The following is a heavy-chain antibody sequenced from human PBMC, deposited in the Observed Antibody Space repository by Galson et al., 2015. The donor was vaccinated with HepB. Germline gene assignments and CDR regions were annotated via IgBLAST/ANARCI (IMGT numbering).Heavy chain of an antibody. Sequence: SVTVSCKASGSTFTSYNMHWLRRAPGQSLEWMGWTNTGHGHTKYSQKFQGRVTITRDTSASTAYMEPIRLRSEDTAVYYGARAPGISFGELLQPLTFWGLGTLVTVSS. J-gene: IGHJ4*02. CDR3: ARAPGISFGELLQPLTF. V-gene: IGHV1-3*04. D-gene: IGHD3-10*01. CDR2: TNTGHGHT. CDR1: GSTFTSYN.